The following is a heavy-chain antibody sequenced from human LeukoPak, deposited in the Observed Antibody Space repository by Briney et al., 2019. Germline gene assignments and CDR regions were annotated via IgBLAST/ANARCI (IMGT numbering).Heavy chain of an antibody. V-gene: IGHV3-7*02. CDR2: IKPDGSEK. CDR1: GFTFSNFW. D-gene: IGHD4-17*01. J-gene: IGHJ5*02. Sequence: GGSLRLSCAVSGFTFSNFWMTWVRQAPGKGLEWVANIKPDGSEKYYVDSVKGRFTISRDNAKNSLYLQMNSLRDEDTAVYYCARVNNYGVDPWGQGTLVTVSS. CDR3: ARVNNYGVDP.